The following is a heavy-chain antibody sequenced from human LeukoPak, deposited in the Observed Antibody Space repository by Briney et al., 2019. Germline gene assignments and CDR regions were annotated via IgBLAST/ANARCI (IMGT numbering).Heavy chain of an antibody. D-gene: IGHD1-26*01. CDR1: GFTFSDYS. CDR2: ISSRSSYI. Sequence: PGGSLRLSCAASGFTFSDYSMNWVRQPPGKGLEWVSSISSRSSYISYADSVKGRFTISRDTAKNSLYLEMNSLRAEDTAVYYCVRDRSGSYPYYFDFWGQGTLLTASS. V-gene: IGHV3-21*01. J-gene: IGHJ4*02. CDR3: VRDRSGSYPYYFDF.